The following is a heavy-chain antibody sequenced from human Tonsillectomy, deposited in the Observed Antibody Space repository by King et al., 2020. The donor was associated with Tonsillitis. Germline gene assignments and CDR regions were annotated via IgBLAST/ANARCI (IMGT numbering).Heavy chain of an antibody. V-gene: IGHV4-59*11. CDR1: GDSISSHY. CDR2: ISNTGSP. J-gene: IGHJ5*02. CDR3: ARTGYYDTSGYYSA. D-gene: IGHD3-22*01. Sequence: VQLQESGPGLVKPSETLSLTCTVSGDSISSHYWSWIRQPPGKGLAWIGFISNTGSPYYNPSLQSRFSMSVDTSKNQFILKMTSVTAADTAVYYCARTGYYDTSGYYSAWGQGALVTVSS.